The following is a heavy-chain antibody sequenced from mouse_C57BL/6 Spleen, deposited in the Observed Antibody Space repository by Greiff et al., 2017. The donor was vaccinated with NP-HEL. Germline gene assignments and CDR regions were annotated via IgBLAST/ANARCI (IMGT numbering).Heavy chain of an antibody. CDR3: ARENDYFAY. D-gene: IGHD2-4*01. CDR1: GYSITSGYY. J-gene: IGHJ3*01. CDR2: ISYDGSN. V-gene: IGHV3-6*01. Sequence: EVHLVESGPGLVKPSQSLSLTCSVTGYSITSGYYWNWIRQFPGNKLEWMGYISYDGSNNYNPSFKNRISITRDTSKNQFFLKLNSVTTEDTATYYCARENDYFAYWGQGTLVTVSA.